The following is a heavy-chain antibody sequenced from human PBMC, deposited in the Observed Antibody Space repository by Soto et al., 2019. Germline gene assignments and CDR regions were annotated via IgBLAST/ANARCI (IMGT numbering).Heavy chain of an antibody. Sequence: GASVKVSCKASGYTFTGYYMHWVRQAPGQGLEWMGWINPNSGGTNYAQKFQGWVTMTRDTSISTAYMELSRLRSDDTAVYYCARSQNKFWSAPGGPYCDGDCYELDYWGQGTLVTVSS. CDR1: GYTFTGYY. D-gene: IGHD2-21*02. CDR3: ARSQNKFWSAPGGPYCDGDCYELDY. CDR2: INPNSGGT. V-gene: IGHV1-2*04. J-gene: IGHJ4*02.